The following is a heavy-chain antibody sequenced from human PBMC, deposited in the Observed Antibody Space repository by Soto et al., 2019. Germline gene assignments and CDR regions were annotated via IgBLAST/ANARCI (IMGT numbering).Heavy chain of an antibody. J-gene: IGHJ4*02. CDR2: INAGNGNT. V-gene: IGHV1-3*05. CDR3: ARAWVVVTAPDY. Sequence: QVQLVQSGAEEKKPGASVKVSCKASGYTFTSYAMHWVRQAPGQRLEWMGWINAGNGNTKYSQKFQGRVTITRDTSASTPYMELSSLRSEDTAVYYCARAWVVVTAPDYWGQETLVTVSS. CDR1: GYTFTSYA. D-gene: IGHD2-21*02.